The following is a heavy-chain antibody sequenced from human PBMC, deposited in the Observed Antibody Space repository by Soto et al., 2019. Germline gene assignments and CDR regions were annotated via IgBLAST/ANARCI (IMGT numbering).Heavy chain of an antibody. D-gene: IGHD2-8*02. V-gene: IGHV4-61*01. J-gene: IGHJ4*02. Sequence: QVQLQESGPGLVKPSETLSLTCTVSGGSVSSGSYYWSWIRQPPGKGLEWLGYIYSSGSTNYNPALKSRVTISVDTSKNQFSLKLSSVTAADTAAEYGARLPKNLCDSKRYPGTGDYFDYWGQGTLVTVSS. CDR2: IYSSGST. CDR1: GGSVSSGSYY. CDR3: ARLPKNLCDSKRYPGTGDYFDY.